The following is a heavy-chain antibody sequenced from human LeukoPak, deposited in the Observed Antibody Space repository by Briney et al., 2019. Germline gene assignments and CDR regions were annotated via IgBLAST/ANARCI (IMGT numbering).Heavy chain of an antibody. CDR2: IFYRGGT. V-gene: IGHV4-59*01. Sequence: PSETLSLTCTVSGGSISSYHWSWIRQPPERGLEWIGYIFYRGGTHYNPSLKSRVTISVDTSKNQFYLKLSPVTAADTAVYYCASSGSGAAAPGHFGFWGQGTLVTVSS. D-gene: IGHD6-13*01. J-gene: IGHJ4*02. CDR1: GGSISSYH. CDR3: ASSGSGAAAPGHFGF.